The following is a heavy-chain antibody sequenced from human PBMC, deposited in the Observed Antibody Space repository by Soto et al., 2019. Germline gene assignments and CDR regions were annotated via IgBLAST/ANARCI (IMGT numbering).Heavy chain of an antibody. V-gene: IGHV3-30*18. J-gene: IGHJ5*02. CDR1: GFTFSSYG. CDR3: AKGYSSSWRAFDP. D-gene: IGHD6-13*01. Sequence: QVQLVESGGGVVQPGRSLRLSCAASGFTFSSYGMHWVRQAPGKGLEWVAVISYDGSNKYYADSVKGRFTISRDNSKNTLYLQMNSLRAEDTAVYYCAKGYSSSWRAFDPGGQGTLVTVSS. CDR2: ISYDGSNK.